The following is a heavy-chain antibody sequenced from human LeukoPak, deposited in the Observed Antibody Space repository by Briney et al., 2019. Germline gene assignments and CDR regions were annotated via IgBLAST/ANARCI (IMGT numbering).Heavy chain of an antibody. CDR3: ARVEFLEWYFDL. D-gene: IGHD3-3*01. Sequence: LSLTCTVSGGSISSYYWSWIRQAPGKGLEWVSYISSSGSTIYYADSVKGRFTISRDNAKNSLYLQMNSLRAEDTAVYYCARVEFLEWYFDLWGRGTLVTVSS. CDR2: ISSSGSTI. J-gene: IGHJ2*01. CDR1: GGSISSYY. V-gene: IGHV3-11*01.